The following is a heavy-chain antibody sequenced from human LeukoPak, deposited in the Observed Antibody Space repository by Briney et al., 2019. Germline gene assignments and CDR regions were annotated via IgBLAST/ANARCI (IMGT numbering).Heavy chain of an antibody. V-gene: IGHV3-21*01. Sequence: GSLRLSCAASGFSFSSYSMNWVRQAPGKGLEWVSSISTNSSYIYYADSVKGRFTISRDNAKNSLYLQMNSLRAEDTAVYYCARSSSWAYWGQGTLVTVSS. J-gene: IGHJ4*02. CDR1: GFSFSSYS. D-gene: IGHD6-13*01. CDR2: ISTNSSYI. CDR3: ARSSSWAY.